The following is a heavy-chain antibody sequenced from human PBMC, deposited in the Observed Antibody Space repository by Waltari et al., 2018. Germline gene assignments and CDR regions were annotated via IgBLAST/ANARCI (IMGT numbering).Heavy chain of an antibody. CDR1: SSTYY. J-gene: IGHJ4*02. Sequence: SSTYYWGWIRQAPGKGLEWIGSIYESGSIYYNPSLNSRVSLSVDTSKNQFSLQLSSVTAADTAVYYCARHGRVVDVVVVVAATLIDYWGQGTLVTVSS. CDR3: ARHGRVVDVVVVVAATLIDY. V-gene: IGHV4-39*01. D-gene: IGHD2-15*01. CDR2: IYESGSI.